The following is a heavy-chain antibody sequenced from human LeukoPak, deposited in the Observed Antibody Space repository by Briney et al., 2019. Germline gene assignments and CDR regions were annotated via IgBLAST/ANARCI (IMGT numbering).Heavy chain of an antibody. J-gene: IGHJ4*02. CDR1: GYTFTSHY. CDR2: INPSGDSA. D-gene: IGHD1-7*01. CDR3: RREELGGWGSGFDY. Sequence: ASVKVSCKASGYTFTSHYIHWVRQAPGQGLEWMGIINPSGDSASYVHNFQGRVTMTRDTSTSTLYMELANLPSEATPVYYFRREELGGWGSGFDYWGQGTRVTVSS. V-gene: IGHV1-46*01.